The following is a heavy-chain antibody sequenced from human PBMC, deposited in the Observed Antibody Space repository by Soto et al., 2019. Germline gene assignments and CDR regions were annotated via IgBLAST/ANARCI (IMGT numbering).Heavy chain of an antibody. D-gene: IGHD3-10*01. CDR2: MHHTGCT. Sequence: SETLSLICSFSGDSVTSHYLTWIRQSPEKGLEWIGEMHHTGCTHYNPSLKSRVTISVDTSKNQFSLKLSSVTAADTAVYYCARGTIWFGEFTNLYYYYYMDVWGKGTTVTVSS. CDR1: GDSVTSHY. CDR3: ARGTIWFGEFTNLYYYYYMDV. V-gene: IGHV4-59*02. J-gene: IGHJ6*03.